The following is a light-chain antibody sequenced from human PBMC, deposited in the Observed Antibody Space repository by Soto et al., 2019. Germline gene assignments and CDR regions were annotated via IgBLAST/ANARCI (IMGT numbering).Light chain of an antibody. J-gene: IGKJ4*01. Sequence: ELVLTKSPATLSLAPGERATLSCRASQSVSSYLGWYQHKPGQAPRLLIYDASNRATGIPARFSGSGSGTDFPLTISCLEPEDFAVYYCQQSSNWPLLPVGGGTNVEIK. CDR1: QSVSSY. CDR3: QQSSNWPLLP. V-gene: IGKV3-11*01. CDR2: DAS.